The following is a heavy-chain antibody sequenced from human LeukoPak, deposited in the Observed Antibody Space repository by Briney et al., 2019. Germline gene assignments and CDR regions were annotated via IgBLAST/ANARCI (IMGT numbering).Heavy chain of an antibody. CDR3: ARSPYCGGDCHNPAYWYFDL. CDR1: GYYFTSYW. D-gene: IGHD2-21*02. J-gene: IGHJ2*01. V-gene: IGHV5-51*01. Sequence: GESLKISCKDSGYYFTSYWIGWVRQMPGKGLEWMGIIYPGDSHTKYSPSFQGQVTISVDKSISTAYLQWSSLKASDTAMYYCARSPYCGGDCHNPAYWYFDLWGRGTLVTVSS. CDR2: IYPGDSHT.